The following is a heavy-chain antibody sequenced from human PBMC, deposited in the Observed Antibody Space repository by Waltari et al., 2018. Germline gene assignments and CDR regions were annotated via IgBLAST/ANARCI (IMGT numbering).Heavy chain of an antibody. CDR2: IRWNSGII. CDR3: AKDHVYGSVSYGAFDI. CDR1: GFTFDDYA. Sequence: EVQLVESGGGLVQPGRSLRLSCAASGFTFDDYAMHWVRQAPGNGLEWVSGIRWNSGIIGYADSVKGRFTIARDNAKNSLYLQMNSLRAEDTALYYCAKDHVYGSVSYGAFDIWGQGTMVTVSS. J-gene: IGHJ3*02. D-gene: IGHD3-10*01. V-gene: IGHV3-9*01.